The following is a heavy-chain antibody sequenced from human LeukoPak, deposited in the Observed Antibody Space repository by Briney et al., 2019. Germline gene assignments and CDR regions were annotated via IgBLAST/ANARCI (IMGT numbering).Heavy chain of an antibody. V-gene: IGHV3-53*01. J-gene: IGHJ3*02. CDR1: GFTVSSNF. CDR2: IYSGGST. D-gene: IGHD3/OR15-3a*01. Sequence: PGGSLRLSCAASGFTVSSNFMSWVRQAPGKGLEWVSVIYSGGSTSYTDSVKGRFSISRDSSKNTLYLQMNSLRAEDTAMYYCARAHDFWTGSRRDDALDIWGQGTMVTVSS. CDR3: ARAHDFWTGSRRDDALDI.